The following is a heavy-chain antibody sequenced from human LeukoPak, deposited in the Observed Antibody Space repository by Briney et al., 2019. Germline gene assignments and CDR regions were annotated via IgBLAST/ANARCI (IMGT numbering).Heavy chain of an antibody. J-gene: IGHJ4*02. CDR2: IRYDGSNK. Sequence: GGSLRLSCAASGFIFSNNGMHWVRQTPDKGLEWVAFIRYDGSNKYYADSVRGRFTISRDNSKNMVYLQMNSLRAEDTALYYCAKPPNVEKIFASWGQGTLVTVSS. V-gene: IGHV3-30*02. CDR3: AKPPNVEKIFAS. D-gene: IGHD1-1*01. CDR1: GFIFSNNG.